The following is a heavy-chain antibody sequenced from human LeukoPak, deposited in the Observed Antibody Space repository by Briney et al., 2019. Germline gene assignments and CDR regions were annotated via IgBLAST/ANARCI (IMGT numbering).Heavy chain of an antibody. CDR1: GFTFGSYG. D-gene: IGHD1-26*01. V-gene: IGHV3-30*02. Sequence: GGSLRLSCAASGFTFGSYGMYWVRQAPGKGLEWVAYVGYNGRNTNFGDSVKGRFTISRDNSKNTLFLQMNSLRPEDTAVYYCAKPAPGDPPTYFDSWGQGTLVTVSS. J-gene: IGHJ4*02. CDR2: VGYNGRNT. CDR3: AKPAPGDPPTYFDS.